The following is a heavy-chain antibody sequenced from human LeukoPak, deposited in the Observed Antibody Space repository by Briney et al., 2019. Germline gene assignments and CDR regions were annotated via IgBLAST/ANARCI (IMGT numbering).Heavy chain of an antibody. D-gene: IGHD3-3*02. CDR1: GVTFSSYA. J-gene: IGHJ4*02. V-gene: IGHV3-30-3*01. Sequence: PGGSLRLSCAASGVTFSSYAMHWVRQAPGKGLEWVAVISYDGSNKYYADSVKGRFTISRDNSKNTPYLQMNSLRAEDTALYYCARDLGIFGVVNYFDYWGRGTLVTVSS. CDR3: ARDLGIFGVVNYFDY. CDR2: ISYDGSNK.